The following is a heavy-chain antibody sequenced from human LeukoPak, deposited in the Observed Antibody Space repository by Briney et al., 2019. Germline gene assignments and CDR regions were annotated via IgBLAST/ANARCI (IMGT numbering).Heavy chain of an antibody. D-gene: IGHD3/OR15-3a*01. CDR3: ATARDFRFEY. CDR2: MNGEGTTI. V-gene: IGHV3-74*01. CDR1: GLTFRTTW. Sequence: GGSLRLSCATSGLTFRTTWMHWVRQAPGKGLMWVSRMNGEGTTIDYADSVKGRFTVSRDYAKNTLFLQMNNLRTEDTALYFCATARDFRFEYWGQGSLVIVSA. J-gene: IGHJ4*02.